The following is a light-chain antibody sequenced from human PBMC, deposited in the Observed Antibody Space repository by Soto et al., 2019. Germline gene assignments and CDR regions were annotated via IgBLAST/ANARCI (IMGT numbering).Light chain of an antibody. CDR2: GAS. CDR1: QSFSIQ. CDR3: QQYNIWPWT. J-gene: IGKJ1*01. V-gene: IGKV3-15*01. Sequence: EIGMTQSPGTLSVSPGERATLSCRASQSFSIQLAWYQQKPGQPPRLLIYGASTRATGIPARFSASGSGSGSGTVFTLTINSLQPEDFAVYYCQQYNIWPWTFGQGTKVEIK.